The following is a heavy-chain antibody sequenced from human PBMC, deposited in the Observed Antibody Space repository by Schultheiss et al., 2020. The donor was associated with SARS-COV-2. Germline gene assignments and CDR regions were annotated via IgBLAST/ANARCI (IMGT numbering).Heavy chain of an antibody. CDR2: ISSSSSYI. D-gene: IGHD3-9*01. J-gene: IGHJ4*02. V-gene: IGHV3-21*01. CDR1: GFNVSSNY. Sequence: GESLKISCAASGFNVSSNYMSWVRQAPGKGLEWVSSISSSSSYIYYADSVKGRFTISRDNAKNSLYLQMNSLRAEDTAVYYCARDRSINGYFDPFDYWGQGTLVTVSS. CDR3: ARDRSINGYFDPFDY.